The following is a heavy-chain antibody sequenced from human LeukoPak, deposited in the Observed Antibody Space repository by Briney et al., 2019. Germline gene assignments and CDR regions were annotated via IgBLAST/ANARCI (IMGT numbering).Heavy chain of an antibody. J-gene: IGHJ5*02. CDR3: ARDPRYYYDSSGYYSGWFDP. CDR2: ISHDGSNK. CDR1: GFTFSSYA. V-gene: IGHV3-30*01. Sequence: GGSLRLSCAASGFTFSSYAMHWVRQAPGKGLEWVAVISHDGSNKYYADSVKGRFTIPRDNSKNTLYLQMNSLRAEDTAVYYCARDPRYYYDSSGYYSGWFDPWGQGTLVTVSS. D-gene: IGHD3-22*01.